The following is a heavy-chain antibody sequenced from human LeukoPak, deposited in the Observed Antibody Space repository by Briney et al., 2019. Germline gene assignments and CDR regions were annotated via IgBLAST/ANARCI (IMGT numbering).Heavy chain of an antibody. J-gene: IGHJ4*02. CDR1: GFTFSSFE. D-gene: IGHD3-22*01. V-gene: IGHV3-48*03. CDR3: ARDFYYDSSGYYDY. Sequence: GGSLRLSCAASGFTFSSFEMNWVRQAPGKGLEWVSYISISGSTIYYADSVKGRFTISRDNAKNSLYLQMNSLRAEDTAVYYCARDFYYDSSGYYDYWGQGTLVTVSS. CDR2: ISISGSTI.